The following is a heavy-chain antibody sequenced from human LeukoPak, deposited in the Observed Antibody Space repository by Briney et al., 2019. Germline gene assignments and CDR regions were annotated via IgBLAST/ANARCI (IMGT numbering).Heavy chain of an antibody. CDR1: GYTFTDYY. CDR2: MNPNSGGT. D-gene: IGHD6-13*01. J-gene: IGHJ6*03. Sequence: ASVKVSCKASGYTFTDYYIHWVRQAPGQGLEWMAWMNPNSGGTSYAQKFQGRVTMTRDTSISTGHMELSRLRSDDTAVYYCARVYSSSWYSPGPAGGSFSYYYMDVWGKGTTVTVSS. V-gene: IGHV1-2*02. CDR3: ARVYSSSWYSPGPAGGSFSYYYMDV.